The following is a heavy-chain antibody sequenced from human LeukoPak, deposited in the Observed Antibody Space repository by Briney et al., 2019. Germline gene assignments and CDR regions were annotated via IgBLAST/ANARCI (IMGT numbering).Heavy chain of an antibody. D-gene: IGHD3-16*01. CDR3: ARVLPWGTIDAFNI. CDR2: IFYRDNT. Sequence: PSETLSLTCTVSGGSTSSYYWSWIRQPPGKGLEWIGYIFYRDNTNYNPSLNSRVTISVDTSKNQFSLKLSSVTTADTAVYYCARVLPWGTIDAFNIWGQGTMVTVSS. CDR1: GGSTSSYY. V-gene: IGHV4-59*01. J-gene: IGHJ3*02.